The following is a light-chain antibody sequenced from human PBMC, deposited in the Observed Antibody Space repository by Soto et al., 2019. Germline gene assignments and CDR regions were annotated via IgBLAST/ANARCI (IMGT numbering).Light chain of an antibody. V-gene: IGLV1-40*01. CDR1: SSNIGAGYD. CDR3: QSYDSSLSAL. J-gene: IGLJ3*02. CDR2: VNS. Sequence: QSVLTQPPSVSGAPGQRVTISCTGSSSNIGAGYDVHWYQQLPGTAPKLLIYVNSNRPSGVPDRFSGSKSGTSASLAITGLQAEYEADYDCQSYDSSLSALFGGGTKLTVL.